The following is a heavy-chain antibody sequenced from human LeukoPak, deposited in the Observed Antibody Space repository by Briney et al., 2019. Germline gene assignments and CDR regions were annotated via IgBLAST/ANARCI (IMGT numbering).Heavy chain of an antibody. J-gene: IGHJ4*02. CDR3: VKDETGSSWYN. V-gene: IGHV3-23*01. CDR2: IGRSGSGT. D-gene: IGHD6-13*01. CDR1: GFTFSSYY. Sequence: GGSLRLSCAASGFTFSSYYMCWVRQAPGKGLEWVSSIGRSGSGTYYADSVKGRFTISRDNSKNTLYLQMNSLRAEDTAIYYCVKDETGSSWYNWGQGTLVTVSS.